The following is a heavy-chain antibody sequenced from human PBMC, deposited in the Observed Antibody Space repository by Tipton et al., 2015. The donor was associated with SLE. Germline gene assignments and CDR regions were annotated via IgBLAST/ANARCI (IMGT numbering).Heavy chain of an antibody. CDR3: VKSVVVVSPRDYYYYMDV. D-gene: IGHD2-15*01. CDR2: IYHSGSTTYT. Sequence: TLSLTCAVSGASISGSSWWSWVRQPPGKGLEWIGEIYHSGSTTYTNYNPSLKRRVTISVDMSKNQFSLRLSSVTAADTGVYYCVKSVVVVSPRDYYYYMDVWGKGTTVVISS. V-gene: IGHV4-4*02. J-gene: IGHJ6*03. CDR1: GASISGSSW.